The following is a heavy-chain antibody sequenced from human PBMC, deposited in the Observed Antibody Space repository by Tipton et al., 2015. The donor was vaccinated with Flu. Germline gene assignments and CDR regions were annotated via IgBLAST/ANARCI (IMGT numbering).Heavy chain of an antibody. CDR2: KGSRGFT. J-gene: IGHJ1*01. V-gene: IGHV4-4*07. Sequence: TLSLTCNVSGASVTTYSWNWIRQSRGKGLKWIGRKGSRGFTNINPSLESRLAMSVDASKNQFLLRLTSVTAADTAVYYCARTHDYGDPGGQHWGQGTLVTVSS. D-gene: IGHD4-17*01. CDR3: ARTHDYGDPGGQH. CDR1: GASVTTYS.